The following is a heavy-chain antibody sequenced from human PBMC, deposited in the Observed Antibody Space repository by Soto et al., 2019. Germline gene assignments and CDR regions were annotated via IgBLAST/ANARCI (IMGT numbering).Heavy chain of an antibody. CDR2: IYYSGST. Sequence: PSETLSLTCTVSGGSISSGDYYWSWIRQPPGKGLEWIGYIYYSGSTYYNPSLKSRVTISVDTSKSQFSLKLSSVTAADTAVYYCAKDSGYNYGYFRWFDPWGQGTLVTVSS. V-gene: IGHV4-30-4*02. J-gene: IGHJ5*02. CDR3: AKDSGYNYGYFRWFDP. CDR1: GGSISSGDYY. D-gene: IGHD5-18*01.